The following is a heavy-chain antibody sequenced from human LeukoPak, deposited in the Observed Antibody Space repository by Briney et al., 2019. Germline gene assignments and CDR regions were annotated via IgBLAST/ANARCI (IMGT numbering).Heavy chain of an antibody. CDR3: ARDADLGATIPGVFDI. V-gene: IGHV3-7*01. D-gene: IGHD5-24*01. CDR1: GFTFSRDW. CDR2: IKQDGSEG. J-gene: IGHJ3*02. Sequence: PGGSLRLSCVASGFTFSRDWMSWVGQAPGKGLEGVANIKQDGSEGYYVDSMKGRFTISRDNAKNSLDFQMNSLRAEDTSWYCVARDADLGATIPGVFDIWGQRTLVTVS.